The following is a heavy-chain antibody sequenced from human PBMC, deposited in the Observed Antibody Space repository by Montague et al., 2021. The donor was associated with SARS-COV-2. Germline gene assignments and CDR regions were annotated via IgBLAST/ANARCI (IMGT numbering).Heavy chain of an antibody. CDR3: ASGKYYGFWSGYYSYDYVSRMDV. V-gene: IGHV4-4*07. D-gene: IGHD3-3*01. J-gene: IGHJ6*02. CDR2: IHTSGST. Sequence: SETLSLTCTVSGGSISSYYWSWIRQSPGKGLEWIGRIHTSGSTDYNPSLNSRVTMSVDTSRNQFSLKLSSVTAAATAVYYCASGKYYGFWSGYYSYDYVSRMDVWGQGTTVTVS. CDR1: GGSISSYY.